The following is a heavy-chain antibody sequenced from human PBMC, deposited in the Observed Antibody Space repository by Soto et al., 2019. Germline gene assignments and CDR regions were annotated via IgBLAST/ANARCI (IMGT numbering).Heavy chain of an antibody. V-gene: IGHV3-53*01. CDR3: ARRGYEYESSGYYPLFDY. D-gene: IGHD3-22*01. CDR1: GLTVSRNY. CDR2: IYGGDET. J-gene: IGHJ4*02. Sequence: GGSRRLSCAACGLTVSRNYMSWVRQAPGTGLEWVSVIYGGDETYYADSVKGRFTISRDNSKKTLYLQMNSLRVEDTAVYYCARRGYEYESSGYYPLFDYWGQGILVTVSS.